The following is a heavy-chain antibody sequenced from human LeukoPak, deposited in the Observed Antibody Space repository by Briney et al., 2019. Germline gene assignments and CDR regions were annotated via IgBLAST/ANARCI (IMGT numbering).Heavy chain of an antibody. V-gene: IGHV3-23*01. J-gene: IGHJ5*02. CDR3: AKYCSGGNCYSGLS. CDR1: GFIFSTYA. D-gene: IGHD2-15*01. Sequence: GGSLRLSCAASGFIFSTYAMTWVRQAPGKGLESVSTISGDGSTYYTGSVKGRFTISRDNSKNTLFLQMNSLRAEDTAVYYCAKYCSGGNCYSGLSWGQGTLVTVSS. CDR2: ISGDGST.